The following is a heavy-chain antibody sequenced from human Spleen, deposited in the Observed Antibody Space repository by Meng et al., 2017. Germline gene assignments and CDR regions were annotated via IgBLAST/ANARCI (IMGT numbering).Heavy chain of an antibody. CDR2: INHSGST. CDR1: GGSFSYYY. Sequence: GQLQGWGAGLLKSSETLATTCVVSGGSFSYYYWSWIRQPPGKGVEWIGEINHSGSTNSNPSLESRATISVDTSQNNLSLKLSSVTAADSAVYYCARGPTTMAHDFDYWGQGTLVTVSS. D-gene: IGHD4-11*01. V-gene: IGHV4-34*01. CDR3: ARGPTTMAHDFDY. J-gene: IGHJ4*02.